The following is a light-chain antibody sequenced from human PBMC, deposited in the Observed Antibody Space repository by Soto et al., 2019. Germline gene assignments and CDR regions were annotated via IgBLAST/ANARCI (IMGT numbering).Light chain of an antibody. CDR2: DAS. J-gene: IGKJ2*01. CDR1: QSISSW. V-gene: IGKV1-5*01. Sequence: DIQMAQSPSTLSASVGGRGTITCRASQSISSWLSWYQQKPGKARKLLIYDASSLESGVQSRFSGSGSGTEFALTLSSLQPDDFASYYCQQYNSYSFTFGQGTKLE. CDR3: QQYNSYSFT.